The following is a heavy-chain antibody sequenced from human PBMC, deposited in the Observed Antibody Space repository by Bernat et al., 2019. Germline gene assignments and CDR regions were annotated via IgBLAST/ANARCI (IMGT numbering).Heavy chain of an antibody. CDR1: GGSISRGDYY. Sequence: VQLQESGPGLVKPSQTLSLTCTVPGGSISRGDYYWSWIRPPPGKGLEWIGYIHFSGGTYYNPSLKSRVTISVDTSKNQFSLKLSSVTAADTAVYYCARDRSTSCCNDAFDIWGQGTMVTVSS. CDR2: IHFSGGT. D-gene: IGHD2-2*01. V-gene: IGHV4-30-4*01. J-gene: IGHJ3*02. CDR3: ARDRSTSCCNDAFDI.